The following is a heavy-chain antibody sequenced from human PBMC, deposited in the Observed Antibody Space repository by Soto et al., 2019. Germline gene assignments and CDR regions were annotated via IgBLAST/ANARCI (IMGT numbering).Heavy chain of an antibody. V-gene: IGHV3-21*01. CDR3: ARSPPDYDFWSGMGWFDP. CDR1: GFTFSSYS. Sequence: GGSLRLSCAASGFTFSSYSMNWVRQAPGKGLEWVSSISSSSSYIYYADSVKGRFTISRDNAKNSLYLQMNSLRAEDTAVYYCARSPPDYDFWSGMGWFDPWGQGTLVTVSS. CDR2: ISSSSSYI. J-gene: IGHJ5*02. D-gene: IGHD3-3*01.